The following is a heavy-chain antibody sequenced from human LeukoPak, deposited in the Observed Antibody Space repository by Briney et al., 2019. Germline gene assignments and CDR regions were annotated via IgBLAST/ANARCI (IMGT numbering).Heavy chain of an antibody. CDR1: GFTVNNNH. D-gene: IGHD6-13*01. CDR3: ANLIAAADFDY. CDR2: IYNDGNT. V-gene: IGHV3-66*01. J-gene: IGHJ4*02. Sequence: GGSLRLSCVASGFTVNNNHESWVRQAPGKGLEWVSIIYNDGNTYYADSVKGRFTISRDTSMNTLHLQMNSLRAEDTAVYYCANLIAAADFDYWGQGTLVTVSS.